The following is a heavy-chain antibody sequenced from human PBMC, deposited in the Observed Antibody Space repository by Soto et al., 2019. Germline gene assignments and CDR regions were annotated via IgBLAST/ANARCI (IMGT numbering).Heavy chain of an antibody. Sequence: ASVKVSCKASGYTFTGYYMHWVRQAPGQGLEWMGGIIPIFGTANYAQKFQGRVTITADESTSTAYMELSSLRSEDTAVYYCARDNGSGSYSVASYYYYYYGMDVWGQGTTVTVSS. CDR3: ARDNGSGSYSVASYYYYYYGMDV. J-gene: IGHJ6*02. CDR2: IIPIFGTA. D-gene: IGHD3-10*01. V-gene: IGHV1-69*13. CDR1: GYTFTGYY.